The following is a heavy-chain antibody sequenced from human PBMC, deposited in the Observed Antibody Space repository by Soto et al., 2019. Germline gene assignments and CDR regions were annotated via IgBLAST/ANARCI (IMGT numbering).Heavy chain of an antibody. V-gene: IGHV1-46*01. D-gene: IGHD6-13*01. Sequence: QMQLVQSGAEVKKPGASVKVSCKASGSTFTRPYITWWRQAPGQGLEWMGIINSSGGHTYYAQKFQGRVALISDTSTSTVYMELSSLRSEDTAVYYCARDLLAAGSDALDIWGQGTMVTVSS. CDR2: INSSGGHT. CDR3: ARDLLAAGSDALDI. CDR1: GSTFTRPY. J-gene: IGHJ3*02.